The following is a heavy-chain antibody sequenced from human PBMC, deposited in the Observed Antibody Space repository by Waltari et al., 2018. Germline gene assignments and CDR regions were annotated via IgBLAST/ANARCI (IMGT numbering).Heavy chain of an antibody. CDR2: IYHSGST. CDR1: GYSISSGYY. J-gene: IGHJ4*02. Sequence: QVQLQESGPGLVKPSETLSLTCAFSGYSISSGYYWGWIRQPPGKGLEWIGSIYHSGSTYYNPSLKSRVTISVDTSKNQFSLKLSSVTAADTAVYYCARHVTHYGDYFDYWGQGTLVTVSS. CDR3: ARHVTHYGDYFDY. V-gene: IGHV4-38-2*01. D-gene: IGHD4-17*01.